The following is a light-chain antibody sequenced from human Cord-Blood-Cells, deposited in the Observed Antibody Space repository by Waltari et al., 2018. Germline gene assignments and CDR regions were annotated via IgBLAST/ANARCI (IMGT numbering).Light chain of an antibody. CDR3: SSYTSSSTLVV. CDR2: EVS. J-gene: IGLJ2*01. CDR1: SSDVGGYHY. V-gene: IGLV2-14*01. Sequence: QSALTQPASVSGSPGQSITLSCPGTSSDVGGYHYVSWYQQHPGKAPNLMIYEVSNRPSGVSNRFSGSKSGNTASLTISGLQAEDEADYYCSSYTSSSTLVVFGGGTKLTVL.